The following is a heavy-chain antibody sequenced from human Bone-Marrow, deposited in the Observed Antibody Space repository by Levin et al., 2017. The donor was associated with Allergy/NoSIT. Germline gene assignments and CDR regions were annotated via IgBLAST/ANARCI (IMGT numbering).Heavy chain of an antibody. J-gene: IGHJ4*02. V-gene: IGHV3-33*07. CDR3: GRDLRYGRFEY. Sequence: LSLTCAASGFIFRKYGMDWVRQAPGKGLEWVALIWSDGSKKNYVDSVKGRFTISRDDSKNTLYLQMDSLRAEDTAVYYCGRDLRYGRFEYWGQGTLVTVSS. CDR1: GFIFRKYG. CDR2: IWSDGSKK. D-gene: IGHD5-18*01.